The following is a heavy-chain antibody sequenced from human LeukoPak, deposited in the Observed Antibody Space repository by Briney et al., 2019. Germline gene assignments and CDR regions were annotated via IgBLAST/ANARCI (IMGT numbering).Heavy chain of an antibody. J-gene: IGHJ4*02. CDR3: ARDLTVGATVRYFDY. V-gene: IGHV3-21*01. CDR2: ISSSSSYI. CDR1: GFTFSSYS. Sequence: PGGSLRLSCAASGFTFSSYSMNWGRQAPGKGLEWVSSISSSSSYIYYADSVKGRFTISRDNAKNSLYLQMKSLRAEDTAVYYCARDLTVGATVRYFDYWGQGTLVTVSS. D-gene: IGHD1-26*01.